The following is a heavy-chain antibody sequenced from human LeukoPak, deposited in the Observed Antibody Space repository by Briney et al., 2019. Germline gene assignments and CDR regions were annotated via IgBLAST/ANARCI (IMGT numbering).Heavy chain of an antibody. J-gene: IGHJ3*02. CDR3: AKSLFTSATGTGRAFDI. CDR2: IKSKTDGGTT. CDR1: GFTFSNAW. D-gene: IGHD1-1*01. Sequence: GGSLRLSCAASGFTFSNAWMSWVRQAPGKGLEWVGRIKSKTDGGTTDYAAPVKGRFTISRDDSKNTLYLQMTSLRAEDTAEYYCAKSLFTSATGTGRAFDIWGQGTMVTVSS. V-gene: IGHV3-15*01.